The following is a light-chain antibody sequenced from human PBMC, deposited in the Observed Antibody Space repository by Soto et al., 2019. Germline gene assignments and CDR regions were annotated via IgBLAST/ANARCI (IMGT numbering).Light chain of an antibody. V-gene: IGKV3-15*01. J-gene: IGKJ1*01. Sequence: EIVMTQSPATLSVSPGERATLSCRASQTITNNLAWYQQKPGQAPRLLIYDASTRATGVPARFSGSGSGTEFTLTIRSLQSEDFALYYCQQYNNWPPATLGQGTKVEIK. CDR1: QTITNN. CDR3: QQYNNWPPAT. CDR2: DAS.